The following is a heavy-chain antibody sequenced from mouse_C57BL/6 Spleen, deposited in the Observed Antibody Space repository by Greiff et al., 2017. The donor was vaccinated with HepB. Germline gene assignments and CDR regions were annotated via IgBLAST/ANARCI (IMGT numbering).Heavy chain of an antibody. CDR2: ISSGSSTI. CDR1: GFTFSDYG. V-gene: IGHV5-17*01. J-gene: IGHJ4*01. Sequence: EVKLQESGGGLVKPGGSLKLSCAASGFTFSDYGMHWVRQAPEKGLEWVAYISSGSSTIYYADTVKGRFTISRDNAKNTLFLQMTSLRSEDTAMYYCARGDDGYYYAMDYWGQGTSVTVSS. CDR3: ARGDDGYYYAMDY. D-gene: IGHD2-3*01.